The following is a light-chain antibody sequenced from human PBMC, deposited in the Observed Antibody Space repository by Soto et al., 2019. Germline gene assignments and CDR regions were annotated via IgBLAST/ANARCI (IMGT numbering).Light chain of an antibody. CDR2: NNN. V-gene: IGLV1-47*02. Sequence: VLTQPPSASGTPGQRVTISCSGSSSNIGSNYVYWYQQLPGTAPKLLIYNNNQRPSGVPDRFSGSKSGTSASLAISGLRSEDEADYYCAAWDDTLSAWVFGGGTKLTVL. CDR3: AAWDDTLSAWV. J-gene: IGLJ3*02. CDR1: SSNIGSNY.